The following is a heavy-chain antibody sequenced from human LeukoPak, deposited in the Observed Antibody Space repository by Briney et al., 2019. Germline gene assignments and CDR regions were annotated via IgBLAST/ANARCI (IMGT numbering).Heavy chain of an antibody. CDR1: GGSISSGSYY. J-gene: IGHJ4*02. Sequence: PSETLSLTCTVSGGSISSGSYYWSWIRQPPGKGLEWIGYIYYSGSTNYNPSLKSRVTISVDTSKNQFSLKLSSVTAADTAVYYCARGSYANYYGSGSYYKWGQGTLVTVSS. CDR3: ARGSYANYYGSGSYYK. CDR2: IYYSGST. D-gene: IGHD3-10*01. V-gene: IGHV4-61*01.